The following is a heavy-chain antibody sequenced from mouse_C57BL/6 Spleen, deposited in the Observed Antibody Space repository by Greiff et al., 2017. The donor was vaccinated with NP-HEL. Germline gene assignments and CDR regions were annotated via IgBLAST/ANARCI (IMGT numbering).Heavy chain of an antibody. J-gene: IGHJ1*03. D-gene: IGHD2-4*01. CDR2: IYPGRGST. CDR3: ARGDYDYDGYFDV. Sequence: VQLQQPGAELVKPGASVKMSCKASGYTFTSYWITWVKQRPGQGLEWIGDIYPGRGSTNYNEKFKSKATLTVATSSSTAYMQLSSLTSEDSAVYDCARGDYDYDGYFDVWGTGTTVTVSS. V-gene: IGHV1-55*01. CDR1: GYTFTSYW.